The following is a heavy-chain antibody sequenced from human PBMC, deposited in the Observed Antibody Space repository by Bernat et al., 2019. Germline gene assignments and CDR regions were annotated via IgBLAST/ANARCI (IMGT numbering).Heavy chain of an antibody. D-gene: IGHD5-24*01. J-gene: IGHJ3*02. V-gene: IGHV3-30*18. CDR2: ISYDGSNK. Sequence: QVQLVESGGGVVQPGRSLRLSCAASGFTFSSYGMHCVRQAPGKGLEWVAGISYDGSNKYYADSVKGRFTISRDNSKNTLYLQMNSLRAEDTAVYYCAKDYVGVGDGYINDAFDIWGQGTMVTVSS. CDR1: GFTFSSYG. CDR3: AKDYVGVGDGYINDAFDI.